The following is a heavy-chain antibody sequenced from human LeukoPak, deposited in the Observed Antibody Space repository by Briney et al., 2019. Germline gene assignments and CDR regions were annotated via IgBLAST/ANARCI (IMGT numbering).Heavy chain of an antibody. CDR1: GFTFSGAW. CDR3: AADLPTMEPKIDC. J-gene: IGHJ4*02. V-gene: IGHV3-15*01. D-gene: IGHD1-1*01. Sequence: GGSLRLSCAASGFTFSGAWMSWVRQATGKGLECVARIKSKVDGGTTEYAAPVRGRFTISRDDSKNTVFLQMSSLKNEDTALYYCAADLPTMEPKIDCWGQGTLVIVSS. CDR2: IKSKVDGGTT.